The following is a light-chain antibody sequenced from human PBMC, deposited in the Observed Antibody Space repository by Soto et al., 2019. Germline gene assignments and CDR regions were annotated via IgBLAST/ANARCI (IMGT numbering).Light chain of an antibody. V-gene: IGKV1-27*01. J-gene: IGKJ2*01. CDR3: QKYKSAPYT. CDR1: QDLSNF. CDR2: EAS. Sequence: DIQISQSPSSLSASVGDRVTITCRASQDLSNFLAWYQQKPGRAPDLLVYEASTLQSGVQPRFIGGVSGTHFTLTISSLQPEDAATYYCQKYKSAPYTFGQGTKLEIK.